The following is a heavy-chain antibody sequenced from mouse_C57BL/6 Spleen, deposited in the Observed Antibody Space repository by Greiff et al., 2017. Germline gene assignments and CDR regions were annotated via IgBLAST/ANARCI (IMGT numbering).Heavy chain of an antibody. CDR2: IWRGGST. Sequence: VHLVESGPGLVQPSQCLSITCTVSGFSFTNYGVHWVRQSPGKGLEWLGVIWRGGSTDYNAAFMSRLSITEDNSKSHVFYKMNSRQADDTAIYYCAKIPDGYSLMDYWGQGTSVTVSS. CDR3: AKIPDGYSLMDY. D-gene: IGHD2-3*01. CDR1: GFSFTNYG. V-gene: IGHV2-5*01. J-gene: IGHJ4*01.